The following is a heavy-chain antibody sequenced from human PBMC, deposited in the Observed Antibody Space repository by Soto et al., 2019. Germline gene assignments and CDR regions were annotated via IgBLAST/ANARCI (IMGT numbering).Heavy chain of an antibody. CDR2: ISAYNGNT. CDR1: GYTFTSYG. Sequence: QVQLVQSGAEVKKPGASVKVSCKASGYTFTSYGIRWVRQAPGQGLAWMGWISAYNGNTNYAQKLQGRVTMATDTSPSTAYMELRSMGSDATAGDDCASDWRDSGSYFDYGGQGTMVTVSS. J-gene: IGHJ4*02. D-gene: IGHD1-26*01. V-gene: IGHV1-18*01. CDR3: ASDWRDSGSYFDY.